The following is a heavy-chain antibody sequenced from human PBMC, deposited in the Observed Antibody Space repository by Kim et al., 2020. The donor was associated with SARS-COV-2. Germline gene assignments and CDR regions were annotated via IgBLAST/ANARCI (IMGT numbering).Heavy chain of an antibody. CDR2: INPNSGGT. Sequence: ASVKVSCKASGYTFTGYYMHWVRQAPGQGLEWMGRINPNSGGTNYAQKFQGRVTMTRDTSISTAYMELSRLRSDDTAVYYCALLLAVAGTGWDNWFDPRGQGTLVTVSS. D-gene: IGHD6-19*01. J-gene: IGHJ5*02. CDR1: GYTFTGYY. V-gene: IGHV1-2*06. CDR3: ALLLAVAGTGWDNWFDP.